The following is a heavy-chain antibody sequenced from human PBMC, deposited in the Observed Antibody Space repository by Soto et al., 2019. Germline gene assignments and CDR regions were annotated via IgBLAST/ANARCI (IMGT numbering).Heavy chain of an antibody. Sequence: QMEQSGAEVRKPGSSVKVSCKPSGGSLTSYPMAWVRQAPGQGFEWMGGIIPIHGTTEYAQKFQGRVTITAEESKNRATPELTGLTSEDTAVYYCARGWGLVSWGQGTRVTVSS. J-gene: IGHJ4*02. CDR3: ARGWGLVS. CDR1: GGSLTSYP. V-gene: IGHV1-69*01. D-gene: IGHD3-16*01. CDR2: IIPIHGTT.